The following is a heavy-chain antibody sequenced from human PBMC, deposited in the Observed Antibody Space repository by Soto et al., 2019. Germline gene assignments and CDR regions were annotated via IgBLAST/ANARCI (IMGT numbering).Heavy chain of an antibody. D-gene: IGHD5-12*01. CDR3: AKGDNLGPKTGYAFDP. V-gene: IGHV6-1*01. CDR2: TYFRSKWYN. Sequence: SQTLSLTCAISGDSVSSNPASLNWIRQSPSRGLEWLGRTYFRSKWYNDYAVSVKSRIIINPDTSNNQFSMQLNAVTPEDTEVYFCAKGDNLGPKTGYAFDPWGQGIMVTVSS. CDR1: GDSVSSNPAS. J-gene: IGHJ5*02.